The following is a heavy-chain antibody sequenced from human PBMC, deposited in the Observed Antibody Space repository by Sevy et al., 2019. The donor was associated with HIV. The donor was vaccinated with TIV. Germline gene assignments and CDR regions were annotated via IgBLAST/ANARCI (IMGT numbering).Heavy chain of an antibody. CDR2: INQDATAN. V-gene: IGHV3-7*01. Sequence: WGSLRLSCVASGFKFNSYWMLWVRQAPGKALEWVANINQDATANFYADSVRGRFIISRDNVRNSVSLQMNILRVEDTALYYCVRAIVTVDSFWGQGTLVTVSS. D-gene: IGHD4-4*01. CDR3: VRAIVTVDSF. J-gene: IGHJ4*02. CDR1: GFKFNSYW.